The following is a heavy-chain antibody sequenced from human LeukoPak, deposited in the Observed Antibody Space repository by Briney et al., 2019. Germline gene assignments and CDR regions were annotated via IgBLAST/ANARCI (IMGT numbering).Heavy chain of an antibody. CDR2: MNPKSGYT. J-gene: IGHJ4*02. D-gene: IGHD4-17*01. Sequence: GASVKVSCKASGYTFTRYDINWVRQATGQGLEWMGWMNPKSGYTGSAQKFQGRVTMTRTTSISTAYMELSGLTSEDTAVYYCARTDGDLDHWGQGSLVTVSS. CDR3: ARTDGDLDH. CDR1: GYTFTRYD. V-gene: IGHV1-8*01.